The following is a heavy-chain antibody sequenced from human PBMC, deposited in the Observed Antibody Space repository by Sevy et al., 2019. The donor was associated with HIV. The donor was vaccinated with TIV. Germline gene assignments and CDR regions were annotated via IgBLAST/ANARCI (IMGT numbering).Heavy chain of an antibody. J-gene: IGHJ4*02. D-gene: IGHD7-27*01. CDR3: ARSGLTAYYFDY. Sequence: SETLSLTCTVSGGSISSSSYYWGWIRQPPGKGLEWIGSIYYSGSTYYNPSLKNRVTISVDTSKNQFSLKLSSVTAADTAVYYCARSGLTAYYFDYWGQGTLVTVSS. V-gene: IGHV4-39*01. CDR2: IYYSGST. CDR1: GGSISSSSYY.